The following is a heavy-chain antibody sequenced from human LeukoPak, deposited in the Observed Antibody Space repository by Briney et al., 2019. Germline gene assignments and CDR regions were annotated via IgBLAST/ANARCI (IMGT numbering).Heavy chain of an antibody. CDR3: ASLGGLGLRDY. J-gene: IGHJ4*02. Sequence: PGGSLRLSCAASGFIFSTYEMNWVRQAPGKGLEWLSYISYNGRSIYYADSVKGRFTISRDNSKNTLYLQMNSLRAEDTAVYYCASLGGLGLRDYWGQGTLVTVSS. CDR2: ISYNGRSI. V-gene: IGHV3-48*03. CDR1: GFIFSTYE. D-gene: IGHD5-12*01.